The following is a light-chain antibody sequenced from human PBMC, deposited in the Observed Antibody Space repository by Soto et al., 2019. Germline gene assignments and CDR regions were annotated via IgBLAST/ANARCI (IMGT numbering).Light chain of an antibody. Sequence: QSVLTQPASVSGAPGQSITISCTGTSSDGGGYNSVSWYQHHPGKAPNLMIYDVSNRSSGVSSRFSGSKSDNTASLTISGLQAEDEADYYCKSYTSRSTYVFGTGTKVT. V-gene: IGLV2-14*03. J-gene: IGLJ1*01. CDR1: SSDGGGYNS. CDR3: KSYTSRSTYV. CDR2: DVS.